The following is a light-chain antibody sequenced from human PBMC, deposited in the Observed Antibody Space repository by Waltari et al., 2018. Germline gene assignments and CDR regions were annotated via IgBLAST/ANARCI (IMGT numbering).Light chain of an antibody. Sequence: QSVLTQPPSVSGAPGQRVTISCTGSSPNIGAGYDVHWYQQLPGTAPKLLIYGTSKRPSGVPDRFPGSKSGTSASLAITGLQAEDEADYYCQSYDSSLSGSVFGGGTKLTVL. CDR1: SPNIGAGYD. V-gene: IGLV1-40*01. CDR3: QSYDSSLSGSV. CDR2: GTS. J-gene: IGLJ2*01.